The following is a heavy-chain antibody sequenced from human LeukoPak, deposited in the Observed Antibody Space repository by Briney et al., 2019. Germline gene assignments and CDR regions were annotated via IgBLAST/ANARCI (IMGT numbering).Heavy chain of an antibody. V-gene: IGHV1-69*06. CDR2: IIPIFGTA. CDR3: AREWYCSGGSCSQDAFDI. Sequence: GASVKVSCKASGYTFSAYCMHWVRQAPGQGLEWMGGIIPIFGTANYAQKFQGRVTITADKSTSTAYMELSSLRSEDTAVYYCAREWYCSGGSCSQDAFDIWGQGTMVTVSS. CDR1: GYTFSAYC. D-gene: IGHD2-15*01. J-gene: IGHJ3*02.